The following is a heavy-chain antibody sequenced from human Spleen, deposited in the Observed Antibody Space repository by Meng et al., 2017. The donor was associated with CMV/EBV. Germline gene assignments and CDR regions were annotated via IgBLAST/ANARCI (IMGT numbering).Heavy chain of an antibody. J-gene: IGHJ4*02. CDR3: ARGYCTNAVCYNY. CDR1: GYTFTSYD. V-gene: IGHV1-2*02. D-gene: IGHD2-8*01. CDR2: INPHSGGT. Sequence: ASVKVSCKASGYTFTSYDINWVRQATGQGLEWMRWINPHSGGTNYAQKFQGRVTMTRDTSISTVYMELSRLRSDDTAVYYCARGYCTNAVCYNYWGQGTLVTVSS.